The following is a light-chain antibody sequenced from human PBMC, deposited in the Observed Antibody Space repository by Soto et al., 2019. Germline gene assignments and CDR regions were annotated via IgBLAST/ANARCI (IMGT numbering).Light chain of an antibody. J-gene: IGKJ1*01. Sequence: IVLTQSPGTLSLSPGERATLSCRASQSVSGSYLAWYQQKPGQAPRLLIFGASGRATGTPDRFTGSGSGTDFTLTISRLEPEDFAIYYCQQYGDSPRTFGQGTKVDIK. CDR2: GAS. CDR3: QQYGDSPRT. CDR1: QSVSGSY. V-gene: IGKV3-20*01.